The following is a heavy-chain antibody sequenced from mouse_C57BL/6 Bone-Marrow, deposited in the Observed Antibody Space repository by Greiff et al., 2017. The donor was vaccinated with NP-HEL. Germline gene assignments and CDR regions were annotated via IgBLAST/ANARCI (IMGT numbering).Heavy chain of an antibody. J-gene: IGHJ2*01. D-gene: IGHD2-3*01. CDR3: AKKGDGYSYFDY. V-gene: IGHV2-4*01. CDR2: IWSGGST. CDR1: GFSLTSYG. Sequence: VHLVESGPGLVQPSQSLSITCTVSGFSLTSYGVHWVRQPPGKGLEWLGVIWSGGSTDYNAAFISRLRISKDNSKSQVFFKMNSLQADDTAIYYCAKKGDGYSYFDYWGQGTTLTVSS.